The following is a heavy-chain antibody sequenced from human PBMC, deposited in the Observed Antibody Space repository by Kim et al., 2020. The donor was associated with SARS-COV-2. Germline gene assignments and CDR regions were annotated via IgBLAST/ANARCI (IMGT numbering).Heavy chain of an antibody. CDR2: IGGGGNSR. D-gene: IGHD6-6*01. Sequence: GGSLRLSCAASGFTFINYGMSWVRQAPGKGLEWVSVIGGGGNSRYYADSVKGRFXTSXXNSXNTLYLXXNSLRAEDTAXXXCAXGGSSTPSTEYXXXGTL. CDR3: AXGGSSTPSTEY. V-gene: IGHV3-23*01. CDR1: GFTFINYG. J-gene: IGHJ4*02.